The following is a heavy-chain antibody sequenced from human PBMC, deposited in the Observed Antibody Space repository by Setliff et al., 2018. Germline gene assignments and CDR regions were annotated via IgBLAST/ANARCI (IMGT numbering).Heavy chain of an antibody. CDR1: GFTFSSYW. Sequence: PGGSLRLSCAASGFTFSSYWMSWVRQAPGKGLEWVANIKQDGSEKYHADSVKGRFTISRDNAKNSLYLQMTSLRAEDTAVYYCAREGKEGFGELPDYYYYYMDVWGKGTTVTVSS. D-gene: IGHD3-10*01. V-gene: IGHV3-7*01. CDR2: IKQDGSEK. J-gene: IGHJ6*03. CDR3: AREGKEGFGELPDYYYYYMDV.